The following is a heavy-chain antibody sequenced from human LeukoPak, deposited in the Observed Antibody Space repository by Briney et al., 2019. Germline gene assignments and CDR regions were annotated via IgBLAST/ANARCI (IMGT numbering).Heavy chain of an antibody. J-gene: IGHJ6*03. Sequence: PSETLSLTCTVSGGSISSYYWSWIRQPPGKGLEWIGYIYYSGSTNYNPSLKSRVTISVDTSKNQFSLKLSSVTAADTAVYYCARSVPGHYYYYYMDVWGKGTTVTVSS. CDR3: ARSVPGHYYYYYMDV. CDR1: GGSISSYY. CDR2: IYYSGST. V-gene: IGHV4-59*01.